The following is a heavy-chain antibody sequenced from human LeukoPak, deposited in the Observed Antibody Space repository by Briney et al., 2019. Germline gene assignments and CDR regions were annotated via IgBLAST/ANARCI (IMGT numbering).Heavy chain of an antibody. CDR3: AKDRTAYAYYFES. D-gene: IGHD2-21*02. CDR2: LGSDENNK. J-gene: IGHJ4*02. Sequence: PGGSLRLSCAASGFIFSNYGMHWVRQAPGKGPEWVSFLGSDENNKNYADSVKGQFTISRDNSKNTLYLQMNSLRPEDTAVYYCAKDRTAYAYYFESWGQGTLVTVSS. CDR1: GFIFSNYG. V-gene: IGHV3-30*02.